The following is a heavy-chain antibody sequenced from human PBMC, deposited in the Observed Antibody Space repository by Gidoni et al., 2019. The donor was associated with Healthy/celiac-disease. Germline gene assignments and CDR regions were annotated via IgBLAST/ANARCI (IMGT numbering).Heavy chain of an antibody. Sequence: QVQLVESGGGVVQPGRSLRLSCAASGFTFSSYGMRWVRQAPGKGLEWVAVIWYDGSNKYYADSVKGRFTISRDNSKNTLYLQMNSLRAEDTAVYYCARDALYGSGSYLKIVISDSGAFDIWGQGTMVTVSS. CDR2: IWYDGSNK. J-gene: IGHJ3*02. CDR1: GFTFSSYG. V-gene: IGHV3-33*01. CDR3: ARDALYGSGSYLKIVISDSGAFDI. D-gene: IGHD3-10*01.